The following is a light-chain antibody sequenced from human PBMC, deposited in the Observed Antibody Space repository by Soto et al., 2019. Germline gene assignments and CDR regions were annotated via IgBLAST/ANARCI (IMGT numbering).Light chain of an antibody. Sequence: DIQMTQSPSTLSASVGDRVTITCRASQSVSSLLAWYQQKPGKAPKLLIYKASSLESGVPSRFSGSGSGTDFTLAISSLQPEDSATYYCLQDINYPWTFGQGTKVDIK. CDR2: KAS. CDR1: QSVSSL. J-gene: IGKJ1*01. V-gene: IGKV1-5*03. CDR3: LQDINYPWT.